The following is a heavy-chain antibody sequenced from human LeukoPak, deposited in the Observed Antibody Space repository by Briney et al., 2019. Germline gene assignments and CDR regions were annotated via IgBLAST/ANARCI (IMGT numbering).Heavy chain of an antibody. CDR3: ARVDGYDILTGYYFDY. D-gene: IGHD3-9*01. CDR1: GYSFTTYW. CDR2: IYPDSNT. J-gene: IGHJ4*02. Sequence: GESLEICCKGSGYSFTTYWIGWVRQMPGKGLEWMGIIYPDSNTRYSPSFQGQVTISADKSISTAYLQWSSLKASDTAMYYCARVDGYDILTGYYFDYWGQGTLVTVSS. V-gene: IGHV5-51*01.